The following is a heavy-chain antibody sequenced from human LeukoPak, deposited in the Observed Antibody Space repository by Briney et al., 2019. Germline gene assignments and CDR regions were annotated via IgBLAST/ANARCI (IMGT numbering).Heavy chain of an antibody. Sequence: SETLSLTCTVSGGSISSGGYYWSWIRQHPGKGLEWIGYIYYSGSTYYNPSLKSRVTISVDRSKNQFSLKLSSVTAADTAVYYCARGDASGYDFFTTVVTPIFDYWGQGTLVTVSS. CDR3: ARGDASGYDFFTTVVTPIFDY. J-gene: IGHJ4*02. D-gene: IGHD4-23*01. CDR2: IYYSGST. V-gene: IGHV4-31*03. CDR1: GGSISSGGYY.